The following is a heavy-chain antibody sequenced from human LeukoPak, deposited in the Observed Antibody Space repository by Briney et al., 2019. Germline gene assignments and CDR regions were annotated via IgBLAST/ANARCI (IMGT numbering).Heavy chain of an antibody. Sequence: SETLSLTCTVSGGSISSYYWSWIRQPPGKGLEWIGYIYYSGSTNYNPSLKSRVTISVDKSKNQFSLKLSSVTAADTAVYYCAGKRRRGYSGYDHFDYWGQGTLVTVSS. CDR2: IYYSGST. J-gene: IGHJ4*02. CDR1: GGSISSYY. D-gene: IGHD5-12*01. V-gene: IGHV4-59*12. CDR3: AGKRRRGYSGYDHFDY.